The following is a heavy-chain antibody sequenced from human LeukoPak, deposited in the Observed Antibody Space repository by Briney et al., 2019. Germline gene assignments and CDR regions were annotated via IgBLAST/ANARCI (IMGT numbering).Heavy chain of an antibody. J-gene: IGHJ4*02. CDR2: INHSGST. D-gene: IGHD6-6*01. CDR3: ARGIAAHGLDY. Sequence: SETLSLTCAVYGGSFSGYYWGWIRQPPGKGLEWIGEINHSGSTNYNPSLKSRVTISVDTSKNQFSLKLSSVTAADTAVYYCARGIAAHGLDYWGQGTLVTVSS. V-gene: IGHV4-34*01. CDR1: GGSFSGYY.